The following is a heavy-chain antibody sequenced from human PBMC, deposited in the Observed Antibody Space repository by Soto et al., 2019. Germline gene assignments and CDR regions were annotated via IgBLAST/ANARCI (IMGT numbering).Heavy chain of an antibody. D-gene: IGHD6-6*01. CDR1: GGSFSGYY. CDR2: INHSGST. V-gene: IGHV4-34*01. J-gene: IGHJ5*01. CDR3: ARELVLKFLSLKYNWFDS. Sequence: PSETLSLTCAVYGGSFSGYYWSWIRQPPGKGLEWIGEINHSGSTNYNPSLKSRVTISVDTSKNQFSLNLSSVTAADTAVYYCARELVLKFLSLKYNWFDSWGQETLIPFSS.